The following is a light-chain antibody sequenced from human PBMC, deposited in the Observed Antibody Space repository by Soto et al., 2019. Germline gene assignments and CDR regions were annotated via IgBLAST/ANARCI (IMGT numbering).Light chain of an antibody. CDR3: QQRSDWPST. CDR1: QSVGTY. Sequence: EIVLTQSPATLSLSPGERATLSCRASQSVGTYFAWYQQKPGQAPRLLIYDSSNRATGIPARFSGSGSGTDFTLTISSLEPEDFAVYYCQQRSDWPSTFGGATMVEIK. J-gene: IGKJ4*01. V-gene: IGKV3-11*01. CDR2: DSS.